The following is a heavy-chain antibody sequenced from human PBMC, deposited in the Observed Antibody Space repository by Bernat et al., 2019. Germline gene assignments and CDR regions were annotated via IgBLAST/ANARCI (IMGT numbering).Heavy chain of an antibody. CDR2: ISSSSSYM. CDR3: ARDGNYYGSGTPQTYFDY. D-gene: IGHD3-10*01. Sequence: EVQLVESGGGLVKPGGSLRLSCAASGFTFSSYSMNWVRQAPGKGLEWVSSISSSSSYMSYADSVKGRFTISRDNAKNSLYLQMNSLRAEDTAVYYCARDGNYYGSGTPQTYFDYWGQGTLVTVSS. J-gene: IGHJ4*02. V-gene: IGHV3-21*01. CDR1: GFTFSSYS.